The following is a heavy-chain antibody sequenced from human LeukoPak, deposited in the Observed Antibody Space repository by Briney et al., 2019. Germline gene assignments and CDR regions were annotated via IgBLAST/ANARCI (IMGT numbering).Heavy chain of an antibody. V-gene: IGHV3-23*01. Sequence: TGGSLRLSCAASGFTFSSYAMSWVRQAPGKGLEWVSAISGSGGSTYYADSVKGRFTISGDNSKNTLYLQMNSLRAEDTAVYYCAKDTPRQWLVPGIDYWGQGTLVTVSS. CDR3: AKDTPRQWLVPGIDY. D-gene: IGHD6-19*01. J-gene: IGHJ4*02. CDR1: GFTFSSYA. CDR2: ISGSGGST.